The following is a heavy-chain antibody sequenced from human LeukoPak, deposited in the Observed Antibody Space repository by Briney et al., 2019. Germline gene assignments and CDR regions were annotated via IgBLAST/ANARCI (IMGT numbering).Heavy chain of an antibody. Sequence: SEALSLTCTVSGGSVSSYYWSWIRQPPGKGLEWIGYIFYTGSTKSNPSLNSRVTISVDTSKNQFSLRLSSVTAADTAVYYCARGGGSGYYPGDYWGQGTLVTVSS. V-gene: IGHV4-59*02. CDR1: GGSVSSYY. D-gene: IGHD3-22*01. J-gene: IGHJ4*02. CDR3: ARGGGSGYYPGDY. CDR2: IFYTGST.